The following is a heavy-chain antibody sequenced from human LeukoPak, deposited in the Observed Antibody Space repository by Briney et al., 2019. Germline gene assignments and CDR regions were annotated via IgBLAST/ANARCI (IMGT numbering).Heavy chain of an antibody. CDR2: ISGSSGTI. J-gene: IGHJ4*02. V-gene: IGHV3-48*01. Sequence: GGSLRLSCAASGFTFSSYSINWVRQAPGKGLEWVSDISGSSGTIYYADSVKGRFTISRDNSKNTLYLQMNSLRAEDTAVYYCAKTRPLDSSSWSHGDYWGQGTLVTVSS. CDR3: AKTRPLDSSSWSHGDY. D-gene: IGHD6-13*01. CDR1: GFTFSSYS.